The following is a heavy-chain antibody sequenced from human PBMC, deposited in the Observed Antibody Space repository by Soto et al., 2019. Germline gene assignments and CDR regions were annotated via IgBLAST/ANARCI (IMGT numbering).Heavy chain of an antibody. D-gene: IGHD2-15*01. Sequence: QVQLQESGPGLVKPSETLSLTCTVSGGSISSYYWSWIRQPPGKGLEWIGYIYYSGSTNYNPSLKRRVTISVDTSKNQFSLKLSSVTAADTAVYYCARRRGYSLDYWGQGTLVTVSS. V-gene: IGHV4-59*08. J-gene: IGHJ4*02. CDR1: GGSISSYY. CDR2: IYYSGST. CDR3: ARRRGYSLDY.